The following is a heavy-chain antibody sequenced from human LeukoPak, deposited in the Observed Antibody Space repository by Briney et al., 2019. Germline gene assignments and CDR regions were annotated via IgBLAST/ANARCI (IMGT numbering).Heavy chain of an antibody. CDR1: GGSISSSSYY. D-gene: IGHD3-22*01. Sequence: SETLSLTCTVSGGSISSSSYYWSWIRQPPGKGLEWIGEINHSGSTNYNPSLKSRVTISVDTSKNQFSLKLSSVTAADTAVYYCASGREYDSSGWYYWGQGTLVTVSS. CDR2: INHSGST. CDR3: ASGREYDSSGWYY. V-gene: IGHV4-39*07. J-gene: IGHJ4*02.